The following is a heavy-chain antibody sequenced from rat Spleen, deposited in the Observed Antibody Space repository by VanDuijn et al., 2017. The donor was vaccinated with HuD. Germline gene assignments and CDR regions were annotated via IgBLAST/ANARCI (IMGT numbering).Heavy chain of an antibody. D-gene: IGHD3-1*01. CDR1: GFSLSNYG. Sequence: QVQLKESGPGLVQPSQTLSLTCTVSGFSLSNYGVIWVRQPPGKGLEWMGVVWSDGDTSYNSALKSRLSISRDTSKNQVFLKMNSLQTDDTGTYYCTTHPRYWGQGVMVTVSS. V-gene: IGHV2-63*01. CDR2: VWSDGDT. CDR3: TTHPRY. J-gene: IGHJ2*01.